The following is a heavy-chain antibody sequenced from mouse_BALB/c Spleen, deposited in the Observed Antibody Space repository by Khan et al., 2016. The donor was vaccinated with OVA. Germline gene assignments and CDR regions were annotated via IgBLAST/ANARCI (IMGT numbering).Heavy chain of an antibody. CDR2: ILPGTGST. CDR1: GYSFRSYW. CDR3: ARPYYADY. Sequence: QVQLKQSGAELMKPGASVKISCKATGYSFRSYWMEWVKQRPGHGLEWIGEILPGTGSTNYNEKFKGKATFTADPSSNTAYMQLSSLTSGDSAVYFCARPYYADYWGQGTTLTVSS. J-gene: IGHJ2*01. V-gene: IGHV1-9*01. D-gene: IGHD2-10*01.